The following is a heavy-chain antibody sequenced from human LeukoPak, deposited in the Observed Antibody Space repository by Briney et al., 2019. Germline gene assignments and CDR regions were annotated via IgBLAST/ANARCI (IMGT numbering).Heavy chain of an antibody. J-gene: IGHJ6*04. CDR3: ASYYASGVSAYDYFGMDV. Sequence: SETLSLTCAASGYSISSGYYWGWIRQPPGEGLEWIGSMYHNRGTYYNPSLKSRVTISMDTSKNQFSLRLSSVTAADTAVYYCASYYASGVSAYDYFGMDVWGKGTTVTVSS. V-gene: IGHV4-38-2*01. CDR2: MYHNRGT. D-gene: IGHD3-10*01. CDR1: GYSISSGYY.